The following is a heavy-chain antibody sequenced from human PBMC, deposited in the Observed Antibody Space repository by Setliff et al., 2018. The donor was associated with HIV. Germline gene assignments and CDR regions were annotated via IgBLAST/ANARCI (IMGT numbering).Heavy chain of an antibody. CDR3: ARSGGGWYNWFDP. D-gene: IGHD3-16*01. Sequence: ASVKVSCKASGYNFTTYGISWVRQAPGQGLEWMGWITAHNGKTKYAQKVQCRVTITADTSRDTAYMELSSLRFDDTAVYYCARSGGGWYNWFDPWGQGTPVTVSS. J-gene: IGHJ5*02. V-gene: IGHV1-18*01. CDR1: GYNFTTYG. CDR2: ITAHNGKT.